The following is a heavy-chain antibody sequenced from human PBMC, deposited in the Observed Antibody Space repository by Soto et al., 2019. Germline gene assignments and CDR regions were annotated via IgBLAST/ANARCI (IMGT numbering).Heavy chain of an antibody. CDR3: ARGRYGDY. V-gene: IGHV1-18*01. J-gene: IGHJ4*02. CDR1: GYTFTSYG. Sequence: QVHLVQSGAEVKKPGASVKVSCKASGYTFTSYGITWVRQAPGQGLEWMGWISAHNGNTDYAQKLQGRVIXTRDTSTSTAYMELRSMRSDDTAVYYCARGRYGDYWGQGALVTVSS. CDR2: ISAHNGNT. D-gene: IGHD1-1*01.